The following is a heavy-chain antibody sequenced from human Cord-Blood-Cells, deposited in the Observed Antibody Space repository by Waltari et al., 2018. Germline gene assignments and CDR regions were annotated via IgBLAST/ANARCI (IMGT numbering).Heavy chain of an antibody. J-gene: IGHJ3*02. CDR2: IKPNSGGA. CDR3: ARGLWDVGFDI. V-gene: IGHV1-2*04. Sequence: QVQLVQSGAGVKKPGASVKVSCQASGYTLTVHYMHWVRQAPGQGLGWMRWIKPNSGGATYAQKYPGWVTKTRDTSISTAYMELGRLRSDYAAVYYCARGLWDVGFDIWGQGTMVTVSS. D-gene: IGHD1-26*01. CDR1: GYTLTVHY.